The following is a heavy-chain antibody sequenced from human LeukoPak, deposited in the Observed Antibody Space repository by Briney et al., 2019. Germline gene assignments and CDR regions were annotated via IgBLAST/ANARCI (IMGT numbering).Heavy chain of an antibody. CDR2: IIPIFGTA. D-gene: IGHD5-24*01. J-gene: IGHJ3*02. CDR3: ARETRSRDGYNPHAFDI. Sequence: SVKVSCKASGGTFSSYAISWVRQAPGQGLEWMGGIIPIFGTANYAQKFQGRVTITADESTSTAYMELSSLRSEDTAVYYCARETRSRDGYNPHAFDIWGQGTMVTVSS. CDR1: GGTFSSYA. V-gene: IGHV1-69*01.